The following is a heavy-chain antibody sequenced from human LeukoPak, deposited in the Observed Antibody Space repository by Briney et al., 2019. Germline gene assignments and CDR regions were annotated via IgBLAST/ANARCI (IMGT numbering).Heavy chain of an antibody. CDR2: ISGSGGST. D-gene: IGHD3-10*01. J-gene: IGHJ4*02. CDR3: ARDGSDVAGNRDY. CDR1: GFTFSSYA. Sequence: AGGSLRLSCAASGFTFSSYAMSWVRQAPGKGLEWVSAISGSGGSTYYADSVKGRFTISRDNSKNTLYLQMNSLRAEDTAVYYCARDGSDVAGNRDYWGQGTLVTVSS. V-gene: IGHV3-23*01.